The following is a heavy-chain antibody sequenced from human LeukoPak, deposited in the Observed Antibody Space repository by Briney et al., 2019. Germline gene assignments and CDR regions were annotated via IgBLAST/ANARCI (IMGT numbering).Heavy chain of an antibody. CDR1: GYSFTSYW. D-gene: IGHD6-19*01. Sequence: GESLKISCQGSGYSFTSYWIACVRQMPGKGLEWMGIIYPGDSTTRYSPSFQGQVTISADKSISTAYLQWSSLKASDTAMYYCARRSTGWYYFDYWGQGTLLTVSS. CDR2: IYPGDSTT. CDR3: ARRSTGWYYFDY. V-gene: IGHV5-51*01. J-gene: IGHJ4*02.